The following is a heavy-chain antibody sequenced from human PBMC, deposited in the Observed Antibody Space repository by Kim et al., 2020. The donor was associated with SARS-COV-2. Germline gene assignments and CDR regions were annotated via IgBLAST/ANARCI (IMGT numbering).Heavy chain of an antibody. CDR2: IIPIFGTA. CDR3: AREVGSSSWHSPPTFADYYYYGMDV. CDR1: GGTFSSYA. J-gene: IGHJ6*02. Sequence: SVKVSCKASGGTFSSYAISWVRQAPGQGLEWMGGIIPIFGTANYAQKFQGRVTITADESTSTAYMELSSLRSEDTAVYYCAREVGSSSWHSPPTFADYYYYGMDVWGQGTTVTVSS. D-gene: IGHD6-13*01. V-gene: IGHV1-69*13.